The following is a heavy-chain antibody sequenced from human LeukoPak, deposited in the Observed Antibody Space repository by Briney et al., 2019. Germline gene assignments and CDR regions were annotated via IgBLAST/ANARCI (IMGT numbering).Heavy chain of an antibody. Sequence: SETLSLTYTVSGGSISSGDYYWSWIRQPPGKGLEWIGYIYYSGSTYYNPSLKSRVTISVDTSKNQFSLKLSSVTAADTAVYYCARDGGRYCSSTSCPGPSHWFDPWGQGTLVTVSS. J-gene: IGHJ5*02. CDR3: ARDGGRYCSSTSCPGPSHWFDP. CDR1: GGSISSGDYY. D-gene: IGHD2-2*01. V-gene: IGHV4-30-4*08. CDR2: IYYSGST.